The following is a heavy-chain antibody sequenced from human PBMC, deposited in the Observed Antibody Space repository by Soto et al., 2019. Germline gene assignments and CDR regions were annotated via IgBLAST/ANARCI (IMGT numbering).Heavy chain of an antibody. J-gene: IGHJ4*02. CDR2: IFSSGST. Sequence: SETLSLTCSVSVVSVGSGSDYWSWIRQPAGKGLEWIGRIFSSGSTSFNPSLESRVAMSVDTSKNHFSLNLSSVTAADMAVYYCAREGSYSAYNFAHGIQLWSFDFWGQGALVTVSS. CDR3: AREGSYSAYNFAHGIQLWSFDF. D-gene: IGHD5-12*01. V-gene: IGHV4-61*10. CDR1: VVSVGSGSDY.